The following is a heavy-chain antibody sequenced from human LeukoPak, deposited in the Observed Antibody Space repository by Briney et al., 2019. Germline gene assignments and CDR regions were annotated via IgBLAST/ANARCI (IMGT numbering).Heavy chain of an antibody. CDR1: GFTFSHYW. CDR2: INQDGSEE. CDR3: VRDGGVSGYDLLDY. Sequence: PGGSLLLSCAASGFTFSHYWMTWVRQAPGKGLEWVAQINQDGSEEYYMDSVKARFTISRDNAKKSVFLQRNSLRAEDTAVYYCVRDGGVSGYDLLDYWGQGTLVTVSS. J-gene: IGHJ4*02. V-gene: IGHV3-7*01. D-gene: IGHD5-12*01.